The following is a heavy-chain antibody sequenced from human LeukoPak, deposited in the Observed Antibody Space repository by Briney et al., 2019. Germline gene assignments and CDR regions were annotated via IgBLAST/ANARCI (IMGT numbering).Heavy chain of an antibody. CDR2: IKSKTDGGTT. CDR1: GFTFSNAW. CDR3: ATQQQLEHLFDY. J-gene: IGHJ4*02. V-gene: IGHV3-15*01. D-gene: IGHD6-13*01. Sequence: GGSLRLFCAASGFTFSNAWMSWVRQAPGKGLEWVGRIKSKTDGGTTDYAAPVKGRFAISRDGSGNTLYLQMNSLRTEDTAVYYCATQQQLEHLFDYWGQGTLVTVSS.